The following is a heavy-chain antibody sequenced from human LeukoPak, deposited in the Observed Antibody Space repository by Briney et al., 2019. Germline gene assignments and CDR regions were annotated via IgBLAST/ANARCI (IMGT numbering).Heavy chain of an antibody. CDR3: ARRGTNYCTGDDCNPSWFDP. J-gene: IGHJ5*02. Sequence: AGSLRLSCATSGFTFSDYYLTWMRQAPGKGLEWVSFISPRGTFTNYADSVKGRFTISRDNTKNSLSLQMNSLKAEDTAVYYCARRGTNYCTGDDCNPSWFDPWGQGTLVVVSS. CDR1: GFTFSDYY. D-gene: IGHD2-21*02. V-gene: IGHV3-11*03. CDR2: ISPRGTFT.